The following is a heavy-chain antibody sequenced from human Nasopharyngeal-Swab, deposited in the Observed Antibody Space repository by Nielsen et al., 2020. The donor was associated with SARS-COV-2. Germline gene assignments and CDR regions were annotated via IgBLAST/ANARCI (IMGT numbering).Heavy chain of an antibody. Sequence: GESLKISCAASGFTFSSYWMSWVRQAPGKGLEWVANIKQDGSEKYYVDSVKGRFTISRDNAKNSLYLQMNSLGAEDTAVYYCARDGGEIDYYYGMDVWGQGTTVTVSS. J-gene: IGHJ6*02. D-gene: IGHD3-16*01. CDR1: GFTFSSYW. CDR2: IKQDGSEK. CDR3: ARDGGEIDYYYGMDV. V-gene: IGHV3-7*01.